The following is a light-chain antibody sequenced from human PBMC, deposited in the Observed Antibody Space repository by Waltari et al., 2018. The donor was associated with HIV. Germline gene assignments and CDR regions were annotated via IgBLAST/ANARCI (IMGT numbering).Light chain of an antibody. CDR3: EVWDETRNRVV. Sequence: YVLTQPPSVSVAQGKTATITCEGDRIGTKSVHWYQQKSGQAPQLIIYYDSDRPSGIPERFSGSNSGSAATLTISSVEDGDEADYYCEVWDETRNRVVFGGGTKLFAL. CDR1: RIGTKS. V-gene: IGLV3-21*04. J-gene: IGLJ2*01. CDR2: YDS.